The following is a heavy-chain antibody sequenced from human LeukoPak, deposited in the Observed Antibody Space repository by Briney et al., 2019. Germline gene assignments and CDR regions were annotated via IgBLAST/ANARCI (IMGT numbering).Heavy chain of an antibody. V-gene: IGHV4-39*07. CDR2: IYYSGST. D-gene: IGHD2-2*01. Sequence: SETLSLTCTVSGGSISSSSHYWGRIRQPPGKGLEWIGSIYYSGSTYYNPSLKSRVTISVDTSKNQFSLKLSSVTAADTAVYYCAREVSGDDIVVVPAAIGGWFDPWAREPWSPSPQ. J-gene: IGHJ5*02. CDR1: GGSISSSSHY. CDR3: AREVSGDDIVVVPAAIGGWFDP.